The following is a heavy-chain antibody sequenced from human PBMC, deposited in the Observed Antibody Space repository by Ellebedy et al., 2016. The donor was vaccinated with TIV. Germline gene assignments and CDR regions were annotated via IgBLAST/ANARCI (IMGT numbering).Heavy chain of an antibody. Sequence: GESLKISCAASGFTFSTYAMHWVRQAPGKGLEWVAVISNDGSTKYYADSAKGRLTISRDNSKDTFYLQVNSLRAEDTAVYYCAHFLGNTMVRGVLTALDYWGQGALVTVSS. D-gene: IGHD3-10*01. J-gene: IGHJ4*02. CDR1: GFTFSTYA. CDR2: ISNDGSTK. V-gene: IGHV3-30-3*01. CDR3: AHFLGNTMVRGVLTALDY.